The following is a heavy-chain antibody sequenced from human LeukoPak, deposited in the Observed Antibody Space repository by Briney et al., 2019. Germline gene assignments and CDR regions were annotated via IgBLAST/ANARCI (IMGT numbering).Heavy chain of an antibody. CDR1: GFTFSDYY. Sequence: PGGSLRLSCAASGFTFSDYYMSWIRQAPGKGLEWVSDISSSSSYTNYADSVKGRFTISRDNAKNSLYLQMNSLRAEDTAVYYCAREGCSSTSCYSRAAFDIWGQGTMVTVSS. CDR2: ISSSSSYT. CDR3: AREGCSSTSCYSRAAFDI. D-gene: IGHD2-2*01. V-gene: IGHV3-11*06. J-gene: IGHJ3*02.